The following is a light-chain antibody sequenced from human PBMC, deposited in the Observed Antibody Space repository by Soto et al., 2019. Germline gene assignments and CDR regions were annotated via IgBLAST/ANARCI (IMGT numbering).Light chain of an antibody. V-gene: IGLV2-14*01. J-gene: IGLJ3*02. Sequence: QSALTQPASVSGSPGQSITISCTGTSSDIGSNNYVSWFQQRPGKAPTLIIYEVSNRPSGVSNHFSGSKSGNTASLTISGLVPEDEAEYYCSSYTTNTRLFGGGTKLTVL. CDR1: SSDIGSNNY. CDR3: SSYTTNTRL. CDR2: EVS.